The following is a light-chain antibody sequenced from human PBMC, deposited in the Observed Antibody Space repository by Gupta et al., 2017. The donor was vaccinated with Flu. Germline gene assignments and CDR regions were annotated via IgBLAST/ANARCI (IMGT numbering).Light chain of an antibody. CDR3: QQRSNWLT. Sequence: PGERATLACRASQSVSSYLAWYQPKPGQAPRLLIYDASNRATGIPARFSGSGSGTDFTLTISSLEPEDFAVYYCQQRSNWLTFGGGTKVEIK. CDR2: DAS. V-gene: IGKV3-11*01. CDR1: QSVSSY. J-gene: IGKJ4*01.